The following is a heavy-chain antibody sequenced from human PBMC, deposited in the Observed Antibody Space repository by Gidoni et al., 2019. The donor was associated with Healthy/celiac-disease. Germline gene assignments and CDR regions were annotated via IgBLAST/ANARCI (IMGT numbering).Heavy chain of an antibody. Sequence: EVQLLESGGGLVQPGGSLRLSCAASGVTFSCYAMSWVRQAPGTGLEWVSAISGSGGSTYDADSVKGRFTISRDNSKNTLYLQMNSLRAEDTAVYYCAKDGGLGELYHWGQGTLVTVSS. CDR3: AKDGGLGELYH. CDR2: ISGSGGST. V-gene: IGHV3-23*01. J-gene: IGHJ5*02. D-gene: IGHD3-16*01. CDR1: GVTFSCYA.